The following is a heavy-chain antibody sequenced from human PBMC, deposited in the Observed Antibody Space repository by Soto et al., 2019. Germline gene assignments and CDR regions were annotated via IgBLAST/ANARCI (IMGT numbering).Heavy chain of an antibody. V-gene: IGHV1-18*01. CDR2: ISAYNVNT. J-gene: IGHJ6*02. D-gene: IGHD1-7*01. CDR1: GYTFTSYG. CDR3: ARMAETTGYYYYGMDV. Sequence: ASVKVSCKASGYTFTSYGISWVRQAPGQGLEWMGWISAYNVNTNYAQKLQGRVTMTTDTSTSTAYMELRSLRSDDTAVYYCARMAETTGYYYYGMDVWGQGTTVTVSS.